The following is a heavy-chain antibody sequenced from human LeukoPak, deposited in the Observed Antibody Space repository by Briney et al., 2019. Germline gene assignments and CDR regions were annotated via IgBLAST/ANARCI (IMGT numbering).Heavy chain of an antibody. CDR1: GFTFSNAW. D-gene: IGHD3-10*01. V-gene: IGHV4-4*07. J-gene: IGHJ4*02. CDR3: AREHMLRGYY. CDR2: IDTSGNT. Sequence: GSLRLSCAASGFTFSNAWMSWVRQAPGKGLEWIGRIDTSGNTNYKPSLKSRVTMSVDTSKNQFSLKLSSVTAADTAVYYCAREHMLRGYYWGQGTLVTVSS.